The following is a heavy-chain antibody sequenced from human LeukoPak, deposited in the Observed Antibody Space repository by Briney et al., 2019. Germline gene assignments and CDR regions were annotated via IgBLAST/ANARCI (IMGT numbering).Heavy chain of an antibody. CDR1: GDSISGSSYY. V-gene: IGHV4-39*07. CDR2: IYYSGST. J-gene: IGHJ2*01. Sequence: SETLSLTCTVTGDSISGSSYYWGWIRQPPGKGLEWIGSIYYSGSTYYNPSLKSRVTISVDTSKNQFSLKLSSVTAADTAVYYCARVPPPGIAVAGNMYWYFDLWGRGTLVTVSS. CDR3: ARVPPPGIAVAGNMYWYFDL. D-gene: IGHD6-19*01.